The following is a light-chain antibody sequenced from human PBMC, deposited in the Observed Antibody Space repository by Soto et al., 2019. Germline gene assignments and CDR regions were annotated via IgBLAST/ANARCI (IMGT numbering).Light chain of an antibody. J-gene: IGKJ4*01. CDR1: RSLLYSSNHKNY. CDR2: WAS. Sequence: DIVLTQSPDSLSVSLGERATIDCKSSRSLLYSSNHKNYLAWYQHKPGQPPRLLINWASARESGVPDRFSGAGSGTDFTLTISSLQAEDVAVYFCQQYYGTPLTLGGRTKVEIK. V-gene: IGKV4-1*01. CDR3: QQYYGTPLT.